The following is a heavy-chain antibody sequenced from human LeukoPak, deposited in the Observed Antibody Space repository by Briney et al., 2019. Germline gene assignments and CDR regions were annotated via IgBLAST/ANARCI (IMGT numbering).Heavy chain of an antibody. CDR2: TYYRSKWYS. CDR3: ARANYGSGRFDFDY. CDR1: GDSVSRNTAG. J-gene: IGHJ4*02. Sequence: SQTLSLTCAISGDSVSRNTAGWSWIRQSPSRGLEWLGRTYYRSKWYSDFAPSVRNRITINPDTSKNQFSLQLNSVTPEDTAMYYCARANYGSGRFDFDYWGQGTLVTVSS. V-gene: IGHV6-1*01. D-gene: IGHD3-10*01.